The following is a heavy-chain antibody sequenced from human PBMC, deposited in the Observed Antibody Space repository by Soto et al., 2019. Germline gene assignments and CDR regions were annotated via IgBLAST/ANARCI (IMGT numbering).Heavy chain of an antibody. V-gene: IGHV4-59*01. J-gene: IGHJ6*03. CDR1: GGSISSYY. CDR3: ARAPAVYDFWRGDNSERGYHYYMDV. Sequence: QVQLQESGPGLLKPSETLSLTCTVSGGSISSYYWSWIRQPPGKGLERIGYIYYSGSINYNPSLTSRVTITLDPSKSQFSLKLSSVTAADTAVYYCARAPAVYDFWRGDNSERGYHYYMDVWGKGTTVTVS. CDR2: IYYSGSI. D-gene: IGHD3-3*01.